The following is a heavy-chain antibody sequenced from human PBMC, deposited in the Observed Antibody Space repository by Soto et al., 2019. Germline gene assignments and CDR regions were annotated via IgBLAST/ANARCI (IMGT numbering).Heavy chain of an antibody. CDR3: ARGHSAGLADRAWFDP. Sequence: QVQLQESGPGLVKPSETLSLTCTVSGGSISSYYWSWIRQPPGKGLEWIGYIYYSGSTNYNPSLMSRVTISVDTSRNPFALRRSSVTAADTAVYYCARGHSAGLADRAWFDPWGQGTLVTVSS. CDR2: IYYSGST. V-gene: IGHV4-59*01. J-gene: IGHJ5*02. D-gene: IGHD3-3*02. CDR1: GGSISSYY.